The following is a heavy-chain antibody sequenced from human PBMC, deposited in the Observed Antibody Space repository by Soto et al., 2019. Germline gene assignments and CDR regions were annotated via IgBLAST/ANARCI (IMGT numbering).Heavy chain of an antibody. D-gene: IGHD3-9*01. CDR3: ARTIRNYDILVPTTHYYYYYGIDV. V-gene: IGHV1-69*13. J-gene: IGHJ6*02. Sequence: ASVKVSCKASGGTFSSYAISWVRQAPGQGLEWMGGIIPIFGTANYAQKFQGRVTITADESTSTAYMELSSLRSEDTAVYYCARTIRNYDILVPTTHYYYYYGIDVWGQGTTVIV. CDR2: IIPIFGTA. CDR1: GGTFSSYA.